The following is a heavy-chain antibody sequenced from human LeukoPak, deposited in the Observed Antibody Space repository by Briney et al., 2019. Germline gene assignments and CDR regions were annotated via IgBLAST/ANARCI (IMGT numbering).Heavy chain of an antibody. CDR1: GFTFSSYA. Sequence: GGSLRLSCAASGFTFSSYAMSWVRQAQGKGLEWVSVISGSGDSTYHADSVKGRFTISRDNSKNTLYLQMNSLRAEDTAVYYCARDFCSGGSCYPDAFDIWGQGTMVTDSS. V-gene: IGHV3-23*01. CDR3: ARDFCSGGSCYPDAFDI. J-gene: IGHJ3*02. D-gene: IGHD2-15*01. CDR2: ISGSGDST.